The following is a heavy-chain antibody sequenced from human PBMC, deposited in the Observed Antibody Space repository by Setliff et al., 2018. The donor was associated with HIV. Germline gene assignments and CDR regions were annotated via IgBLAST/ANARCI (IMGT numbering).Heavy chain of an antibody. V-gene: IGHV4-38-2*02. CDR1: GFSISSRYY. CDR3: ARDVLDFVISVYGF. Sequence: SETMSLTCDVSGFSISSRYYWGWIRQSPGKGLEWIGNIYHTGSSYYNPSLNDRATISLDTSKNKFSLKLNYVTAADTAVYYCARDVLDFVISVYGFWGQGIPVTVSS. D-gene: IGHD3-16*02. CDR2: IYHTGSS. J-gene: IGHJ4*02.